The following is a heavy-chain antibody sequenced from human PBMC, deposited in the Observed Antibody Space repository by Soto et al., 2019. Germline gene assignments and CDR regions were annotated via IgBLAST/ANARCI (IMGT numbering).Heavy chain of an antibody. D-gene: IGHD2-15*01. CDR1: GGSISSSSYY. CDR2: IYYSGST. V-gene: IGHV4-39*01. Sequence: PSETLSLTCTVSGGSISSSSYYWGWIRQPPGKGLEWIGSIYYSGSTYYNPSLKSRVTISVDTSKNQFSLKLSSVTAADTAVYYCASEVSVVVAATAVLDYYYYYMDVWGKGTTVTVSS. CDR3: ASEVSVVVAATAVLDYYYYYMDV. J-gene: IGHJ6*03.